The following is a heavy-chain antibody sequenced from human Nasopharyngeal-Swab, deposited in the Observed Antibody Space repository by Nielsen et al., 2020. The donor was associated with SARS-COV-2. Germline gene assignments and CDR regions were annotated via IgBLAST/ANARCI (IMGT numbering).Heavy chain of an antibody. CDR3: ARAPLTIFEYYFDY. CDR2: IYYTGST. CDR1: GGSVSSGSYY. J-gene: IGHJ4*02. D-gene: IGHD3-9*01. Sequence: SETLSLTCTVSGGSVSSGSYYWSWIRQPPGKGLEWIGYIYYTGSTNYHASLKSRVTISADTSKNQFSLKLSSVTAADTAVYYCARAPLTIFEYYFDYWGQGTLVTVSS. V-gene: IGHV4-61*01.